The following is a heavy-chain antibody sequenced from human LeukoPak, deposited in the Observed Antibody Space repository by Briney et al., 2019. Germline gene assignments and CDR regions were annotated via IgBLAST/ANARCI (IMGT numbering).Heavy chain of an antibody. CDR3: ARGGSYVDY. V-gene: IGHV3-23*01. CDR1: GFTFSSHA. Sequence: GGSLRLSCAASGFTFSSHAMSWVRQAPGKGLEWVSAISVSGGSTYYADSVKGRFTISRDNSKNTLYLQMNSLRAEDTAVYYCARGGSYVDYWGQGTLVTVSS. CDR2: ISVSGGST. J-gene: IGHJ4*02. D-gene: IGHD1-26*01.